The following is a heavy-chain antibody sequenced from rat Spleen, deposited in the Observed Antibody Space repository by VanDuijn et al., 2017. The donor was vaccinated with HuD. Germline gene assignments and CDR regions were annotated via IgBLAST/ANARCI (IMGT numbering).Heavy chain of an antibody. J-gene: IGHJ4*01. V-gene: IGHV5-29*01. CDR3: ARHRLYYYDGSYYHSRVMDA. CDR2: ISYDGNVT. CDR1: GFTFSDNY. D-gene: IGHD1-12*02. Sequence: EVQLVESDGGLVQPGRSLKLSCAVSGFTFSDNYMAWVRQAPTKGLEWVATISYDGNVTYYRDSVKGRFTISRDNAKSTLYLQMDSLRSEDTATYYCARHRLYYYDGSYYHSRVMDAWGQGASVTVPS.